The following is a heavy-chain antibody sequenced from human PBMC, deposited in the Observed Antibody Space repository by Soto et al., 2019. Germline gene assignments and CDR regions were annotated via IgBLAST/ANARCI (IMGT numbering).Heavy chain of an antibody. J-gene: IGHJ4*02. V-gene: IGHV3-30-3*01. CDR3: VGDPRVGATRNYFAY. CDR2: ISSDGSNK. Sequence: GGSLRLSCAASGFTFSNYALHWVRQAPGKGLEWVAVISSDGSNKFYTDSVKGRFTISRDNSENTVSLQMSSLRVEDTAIYYCVGDPRVGATRNYFAYWGQGTLVTVSS. CDR1: GFTFSNYA. D-gene: IGHD1-26*01.